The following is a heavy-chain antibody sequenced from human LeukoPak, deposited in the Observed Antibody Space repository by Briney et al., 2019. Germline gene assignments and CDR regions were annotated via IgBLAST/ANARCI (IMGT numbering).Heavy chain of an antibody. V-gene: IGHV1-18*01. CDR2: ISAYNGNT. CDR3: ARGGKLLWFGELLNHYYMDV. Sequence: ASVKVSCKASGYTFTSYGISWVRQAPGQGLEWMGWISAYNGNTDYAQKLQGRVTVTTDTSTSTAYMELRSLRSDDTAVYYCARGGKLLWFGELLNHYYMDVWGKGTTVTISS. D-gene: IGHD3-10*01. CDR1: GYTFTSYG. J-gene: IGHJ6*03.